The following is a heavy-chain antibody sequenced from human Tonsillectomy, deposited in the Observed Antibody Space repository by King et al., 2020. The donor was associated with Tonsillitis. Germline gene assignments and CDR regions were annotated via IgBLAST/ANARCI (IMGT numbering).Heavy chain of an antibody. CDR2: ISSSSSYI. CDR1: GFTFSSYS. J-gene: IGHJ6*02. D-gene: IGHD3-22*01. CDR3: ARKYYYYSSGYRDGNYGMDV. V-gene: IGHV3-21*01. Sequence: DVQLVESGGGMVKPGGSLRLSCAASGFTFSSYSMNWVRQAPGKGLEWVSSISSSSSYIYYADSVKGRFTIYRDNTKNSLYLQMNSLRAEDTAVYYCARKYYYYSSGYRDGNYGMDVWGQGTTVTVSS.